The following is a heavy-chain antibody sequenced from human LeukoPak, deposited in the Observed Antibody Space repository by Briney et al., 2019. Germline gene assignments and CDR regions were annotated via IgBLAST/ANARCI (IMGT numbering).Heavy chain of an antibody. CDR2: IYTSGST. D-gene: IGHD6-13*01. J-gene: IGHJ5*02. V-gene: IGHV4-4*09. CDR3: ARDSSSWYFWFDP. CDR1: GGSISSYY. Sequence: SETLSLTCTVSGGSISSYYWSWIRQPPGKGLEWIGYIYTSGSTNYNPSLKSRVTISVDTSKNQFSLKLSSVTAADTAVYYCARDSSSWYFWFDPWGQGTLVTVSS.